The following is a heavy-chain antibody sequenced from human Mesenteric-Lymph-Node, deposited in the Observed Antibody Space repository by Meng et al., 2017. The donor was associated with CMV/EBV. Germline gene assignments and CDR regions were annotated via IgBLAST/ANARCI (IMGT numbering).Heavy chain of an antibody. J-gene: IGHJ3*02. D-gene: IGHD3-22*01. CDR1: GYSISSGYY. V-gene: IGHV4-38-2*02. CDR2: IDHSGST. Sequence: GSLRLSCTVSGYSISSGYYWGWIRQPPGKGLEWIGTIDHSGSTYYNPSLKSRGTISLDRSKNQFSLKLSSVTAADTAVYYCARGHYYGDSGSTPFDAYDIWGQGTMVTVSS. CDR3: ARGHYYGDSGSTPFDAYDI.